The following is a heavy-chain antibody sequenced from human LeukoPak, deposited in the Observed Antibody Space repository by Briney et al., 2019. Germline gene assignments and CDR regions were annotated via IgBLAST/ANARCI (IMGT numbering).Heavy chain of an antibody. J-gene: IGHJ4*02. CDR3: ARDKGYSGSYVMGY. D-gene: IGHD1-26*01. V-gene: IGHV3-30-3*01. CDR1: GFTFSSHA. CDR2: ISYDGSNK. Sequence: GGSLRLSCAASGFTFSSHAMHWVRQAPGKGLEWVAVISYDGSNKYYADSVKGRFTISRDNSKNTLYLQMNSLRAEDTAVYYCARDKGYSGSYVMGYWGQGTLVTVSS.